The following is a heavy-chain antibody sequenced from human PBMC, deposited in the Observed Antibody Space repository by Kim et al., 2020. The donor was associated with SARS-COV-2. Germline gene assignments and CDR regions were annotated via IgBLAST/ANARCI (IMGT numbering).Heavy chain of an antibody. CDR3: ARGLWGGRYFDY. Sequence: NYNPALKRRVTISVDTSKNQFALKLSSVTAADTAVYYCARGLWGGRYFDYWGQGTLVTVSS. D-gene: IGHD3-3*01. V-gene: IGHV4-34*01. J-gene: IGHJ4*02.